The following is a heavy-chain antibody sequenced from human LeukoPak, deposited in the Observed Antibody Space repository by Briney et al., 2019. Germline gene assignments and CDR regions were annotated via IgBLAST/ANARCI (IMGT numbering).Heavy chain of an antibody. CDR2: IYYSGST. D-gene: IGHD4-17*01. CDR1: GGSISSYY. V-gene: IGHV4-59*01. Sequence: SETLSLTCTVSGGSISSYYWSWIRQPPGKGLEWIGYIYYSGSTNYNPSLKSRVTISVDTSKNQFSLKLSSVTAADTAVYYCARASTSSYGDFDYWGQGTLVTVSS. CDR3: ARASTSSYGDFDY. J-gene: IGHJ4*02.